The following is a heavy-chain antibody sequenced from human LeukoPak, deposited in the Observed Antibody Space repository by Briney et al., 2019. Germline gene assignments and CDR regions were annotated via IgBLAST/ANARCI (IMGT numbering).Heavy chain of an antibody. CDR3: AKGSASSRPYYFDY. CDR1: GFTFRTFP. V-gene: IGHV3-23*01. CDR2: ISAGGDIT. Sequence: GGSLRLSCAASGFTFRTFPMGWVRQAPGKGLEWVSAISAGGDITFYSDSVRGRFTISRDNSKNTLDLQMSSLRAEDTAVYYCAKGSASSRPYYFDYWGQGALVTVSS. J-gene: IGHJ4*02. D-gene: IGHD3-16*01.